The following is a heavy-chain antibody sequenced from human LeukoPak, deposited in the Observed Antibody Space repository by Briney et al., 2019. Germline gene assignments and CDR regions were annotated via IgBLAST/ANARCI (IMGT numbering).Heavy chain of an antibody. CDR1: GYTFTSYY. Sequence: ASVKVSCKASGYTFTSYYMHWVRQAPGQGLEWMGIINPSGGSTSYAQKFQGRVTMTRDMSTSTVYMELSSLRSEDTAVYYCARGAGDSAAAFEDYYYYYMDVWGKGTTVTVSS. J-gene: IGHJ6*03. CDR2: INPSGGST. D-gene: IGHD6-13*01. CDR3: ARGAGDSAAAFEDYYYYYMDV. V-gene: IGHV1-46*01.